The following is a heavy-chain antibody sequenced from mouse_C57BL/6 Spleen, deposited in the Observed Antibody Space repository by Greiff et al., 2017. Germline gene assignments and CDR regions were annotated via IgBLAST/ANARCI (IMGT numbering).Heavy chain of an antibody. CDR2: IDPSDSYT. CDR3: ASSPTTTYFDY. V-gene: IGHV1-69*01. J-gene: IGHJ2*01. CDR1: GYTFTSYW. Sequence: VQLQQPGAELVMPGASVKLSCKASGYTFTSYWMPWVKQRPGQGLEWIGEIDPSDSYTNYNQQFTGKFTLTVDKASSTAYMQRSSLTSEDAAVYDCASSPTTTYFDYWGQGTTLTVSS. D-gene: IGHD1-1*01.